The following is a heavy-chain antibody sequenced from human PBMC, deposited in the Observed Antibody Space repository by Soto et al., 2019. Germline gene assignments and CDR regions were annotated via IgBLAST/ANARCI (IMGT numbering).Heavy chain of an antibody. CDR2: INPADSDI. D-gene: IGHD6-13*01. J-gene: IGHJ5*01. CDR1: GYSFTSNW. CDR3: ARLGGEYSRKWYWFDS. Sequence: HGESLKISCQGSGYSFTSNWIGWVRQMPGKGLEWMGIINPADSDIKYSPSFQGQVTISADKSIGTAYLQWSSLRDEDTAVYYCARLGGEYSRKWYWFDSWGQGTLVTVSS. V-gene: IGHV5-51*01.